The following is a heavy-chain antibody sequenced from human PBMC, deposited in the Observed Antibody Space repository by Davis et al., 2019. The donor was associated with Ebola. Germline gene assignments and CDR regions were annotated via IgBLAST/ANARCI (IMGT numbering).Heavy chain of an antibody. J-gene: IGHJ3*02. CDR2: IRSEAYGGTT. CDR1: GFVFGDYA. D-gene: IGHD3-22*01. Sequence: GGSLRLSCPASGFVFGDYAMSWVRQAPGKGLEWVGFIRSEAYGGTTGYAASVKGRFTISRDDSKSIAYLQMNSLKTEDTAMYYCTRSYYYDSSGFSIWGQGTMVTVSS. CDR3: TRSYYYDSSGFSI. V-gene: IGHV3-49*04.